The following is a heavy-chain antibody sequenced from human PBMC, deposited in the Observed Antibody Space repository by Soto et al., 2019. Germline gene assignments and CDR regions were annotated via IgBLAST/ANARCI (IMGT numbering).Heavy chain of an antibody. CDR2: ISGSGGST. CDR1: GFTFSSYA. Sequence: EVQLLESGGGLVQPGGSLRLSCAASGFTFSSYAMSWVRQAPGKGLEWVSAISGSGGSTYYADSVKGRFTISRDNSKNTLYLQMNSLRAEDTAVYYCAKVPREIVVVISSSVYFQHWGQGTLVTVSS. J-gene: IGHJ1*01. CDR3: AKVPREIVVVISSSVYFQH. V-gene: IGHV3-23*01. D-gene: IGHD3-22*01.